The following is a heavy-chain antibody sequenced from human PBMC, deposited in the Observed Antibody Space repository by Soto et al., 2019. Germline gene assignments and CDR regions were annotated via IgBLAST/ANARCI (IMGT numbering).Heavy chain of an antibody. D-gene: IGHD5-12*01. CDR1: GFTFSSYG. CDR2: IWYDGSNK. CDR3: AREWSGYDGYYFGY. V-gene: IGHV3-33*01. Sequence: GGSLRLSCAASGFTFSSYGMHWVRQAPGKGLEWVAVIWYDGSNKYYADSVKGRFTISRDNSKNTLYLQMNSLRAEDTAVYYCAREWSGYDGYYFGYWGQGTLVTVSS. J-gene: IGHJ4*02.